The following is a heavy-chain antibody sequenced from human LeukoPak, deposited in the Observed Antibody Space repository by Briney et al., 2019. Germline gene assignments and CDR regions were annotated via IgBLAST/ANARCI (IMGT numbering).Heavy chain of an antibody. CDR2: INPSSGVT. V-gene: IGHV1-2*06. Sequence: ASVKVSCKASGYTFTGYYIHWVRQAPGQGLEWMGRINPSSGVTNYAQKFQGRVIMTRDTSISTAYMELSSLISDDSALYYCARADSRDYWGQGTLVTVSS. CDR1: GYTFTGYY. J-gene: IGHJ4*02. CDR3: ARADSRDY.